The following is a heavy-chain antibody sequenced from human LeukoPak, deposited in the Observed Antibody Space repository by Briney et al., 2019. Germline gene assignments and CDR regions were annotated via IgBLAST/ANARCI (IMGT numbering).Heavy chain of an antibody. D-gene: IGHD6-6*01. CDR2: VYPYSGDT. Sequence: ASVKVSCKASGYTFTGYYIHWVRQAPGQGLEWMGWVYPYSGDTNYAQNFQGRVTMTRDTSISTAYMELSSLKSDDTAVYYCARDRNSGSSLDIWGQGTMLTVSS. CDR1: GYTFTGYY. V-gene: IGHV1-2*02. J-gene: IGHJ3*02. CDR3: ARDRNSGSSLDI.